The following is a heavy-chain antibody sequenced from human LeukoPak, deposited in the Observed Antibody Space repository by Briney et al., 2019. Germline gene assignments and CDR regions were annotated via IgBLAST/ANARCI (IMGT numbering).Heavy chain of an antibody. Sequence: PSETLSLTCAVSGGSISSGGYSWSWIRQPPGKGLEWIGYLYHSGSTYYNPSLKSRVTISVDRSKNQFSLKLSSVTAADTAVYYCARAYDSSGYAPWYAFDIWGQGTMVTVSS. J-gene: IGHJ3*02. D-gene: IGHD3-22*01. CDR3: ARAYDSSGYAPWYAFDI. CDR2: LYHSGST. CDR1: GGSISSGGYS. V-gene: IGHV4-30-2*01.